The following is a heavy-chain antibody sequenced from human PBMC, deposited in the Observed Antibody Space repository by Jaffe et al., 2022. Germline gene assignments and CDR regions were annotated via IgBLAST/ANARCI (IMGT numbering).Heavy chain of an antibody. CDR3: AKDNGQPIDY. Sequence: QVQLVESGGGVVQPGGSLKLSCAASGFTFSSYGMHWVRRAPGKGLEWVAFIRYDGSYKYYADSVKGRFTISRDNSKNTLYVQMSSLRVDDTAVYFCAKDNGQPIDYWGQGTLVTVSS. CDR2: IRYDGSYK. V-gene: IGHV3-30*02. J-gene: IGHJ4*02. CDR1: GFTFSSYG. D-gene: IGHD2-8*01.